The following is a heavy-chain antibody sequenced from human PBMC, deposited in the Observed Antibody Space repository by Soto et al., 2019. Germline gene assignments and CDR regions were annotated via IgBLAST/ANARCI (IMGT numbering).Heavy chain of an antibody. CDR1: GFTFSSYS. CDR3: ARDSFDYXXYEWDGNSFDI. CDR2: ISSSSSYI. D-gene: IGHD1-26*01. J-gene: IGHJ3*02. V-gene: IGHV3-21*01. Sequence: SLRLSCAASGFTFSSYSMNWVRQAPRKGLEWVSSISSSSSYIYYADSVKGRFTISRDNAKNSLYLQMNSLRAEDTAVYYCARDSFDYXXYEWDGNSFDIWGQGTMVTVS.